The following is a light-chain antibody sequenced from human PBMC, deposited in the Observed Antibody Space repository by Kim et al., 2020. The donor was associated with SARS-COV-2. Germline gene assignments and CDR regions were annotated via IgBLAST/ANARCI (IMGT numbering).Light chain of an antibody. Sequence: ASSGDRVTITCRASQAIRNELDWYQQKPGKAPKVLIYAASTLQSGVSSRFSGSGSGTDFTLTISSLQPEDVATYYCLQDSRYPRTFGQGTKVDIK. V-gene: IGKV1-6*01. CDR2: AAS. J-gene: IGKJ1*01. CDR3: LQDSRYPRT. CDR1: QAIRNE.